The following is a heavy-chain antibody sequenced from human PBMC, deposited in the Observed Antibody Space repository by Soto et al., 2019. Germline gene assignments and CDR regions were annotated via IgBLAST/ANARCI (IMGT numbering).Heavy chain of an antibody. CDR3: ARGRELLSCGDY. CDR1: GFTFSSYA. Sequence: QVQLVESGGGVVQPGRSLRLSCAASGFTFSSYAMHWVRQAPGKGLEWVAVISYDGSNKYYADSVKGRFTISRDNSKNTLYLQMNSLRAEDTDVYYCARGRELLSCGDYWGQGTLVTVSS. CDR2: ISYDGSNK. D-gene: IGHD1-26*01. J-gene: IGHJ4*02. V-gene: IGHV3-30-3*01.